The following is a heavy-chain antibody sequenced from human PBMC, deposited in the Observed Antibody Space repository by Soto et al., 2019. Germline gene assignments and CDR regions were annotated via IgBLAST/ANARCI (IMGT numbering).Heavy chain of an antibody. D-gene: IGHD6-19*01. CDR3: TRGTSGWYMNWFDP. Sequence: GGSLRLSCTASGFTFGDYAMSWFRQAPGKGLEWVGFIRSKAYGGTTEYAASVKGRFTISRDDSKSIAYLQMNSLKTEDTAVYYCTRGTSGWYMNWFDPWGQGTLVTVSS. CDR1: GFTFGDYA. J-gene: IGHJ5*02. CDR2: IRSKAYGGTT. V-gene: IGHV3-49*03.